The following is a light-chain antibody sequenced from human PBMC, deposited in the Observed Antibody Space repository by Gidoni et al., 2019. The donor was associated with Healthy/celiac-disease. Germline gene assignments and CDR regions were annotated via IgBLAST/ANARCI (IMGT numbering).Light chain of an antibody. V-gene: IGKV3-11*01. Sequence: EIMLTQSPATLSLSPGERATLSCRASQSVSSYLAWYQQKPGQAPRLLIYDASNRATGIPARFSGSGSGTDFTLTISILEPEDVADYYCQQRSNWYTFGQGTKLEIK. CDR1: QSVSSY. CDR3: QQRSNWYT. CDR2: DAS. J-gene: IGKJ2*01.